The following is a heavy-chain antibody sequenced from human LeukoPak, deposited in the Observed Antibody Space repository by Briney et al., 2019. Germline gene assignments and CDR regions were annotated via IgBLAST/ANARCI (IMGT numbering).Heavy chain of an antibody. Sequence: PSQTLSLTCAVSGGSISSRGYSWSLIRQPPGKGLEWIGYIYHSGITYYNPSLKSRVTISVDRSKNQFSLKLSSVTAADTAMYYCASGSGSSFDYFDYWGQGTLVTVSS. J-gene: IGHJ4*02. CDR1: GGSISSRGYS. V-gene: IGHV4-30-2*01. D-gene: IGHD3-22*01. CDR3: ASGSGSSFDYFDY. CDR2: IYHSGIT.